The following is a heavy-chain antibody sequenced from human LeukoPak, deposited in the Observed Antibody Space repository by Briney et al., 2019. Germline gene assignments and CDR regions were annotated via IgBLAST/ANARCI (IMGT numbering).Heavy chain of an antibody. V-gene: IGHV4-59*01. CDR3: AGRDGYNYPYWFDY. D-gene: IGHD5-24*01. Sequence: SETLSLTCTVPGGSISSYYWSWIRQPPGKGLEWIGYIYYSGSTNYNPSLKSRVTISVDTSKNQFSRKLSSVTAADTAVYYCAGRDGYNYPYWFDYWGQGTLVAVSS. J-gene: IGHJ4*02. CDR1: GGSISSYY. CDR2: IYYSGST.